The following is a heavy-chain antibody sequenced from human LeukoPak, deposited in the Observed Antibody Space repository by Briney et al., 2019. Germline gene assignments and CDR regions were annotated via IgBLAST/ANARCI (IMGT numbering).Heavy chain of an antibody. CDR3: ARESPGTTVFDY. Sequence: GGSLRLSCAASGFTLSNYAMTWVRQAPGKGLQWVSSISSSSDYIYYADSVKGRFTISRDNAKNSLYLQMNSLRAEDTAVYYCARESPGTTVFDYWGQGTLVTVSS. CDR2: ISSSSDYI. CDR1: GFTLSNYA. D-gene: IGHD1-1*01. J-gene: IGHJ4*02. V-gene: IGHV3-21*01.